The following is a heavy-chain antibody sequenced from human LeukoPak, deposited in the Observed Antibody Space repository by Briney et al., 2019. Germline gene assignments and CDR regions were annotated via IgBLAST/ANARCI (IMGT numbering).Heavy chain of an antibody. CDR2: IYYSGST. Sequence: SETLSLTCTVSGGSISSYYWSWIRQPPGKGLEWIGYIYYSGSTNYNPSLKSRVTISVDTSKNQFSLKLSSVTAADTAVYYCARVLSPYDRNFDIWGQGTMVTVSS. J-gene: IGHJ3*02. CDR1: GGSISSYY. CDR3: ARVLSPYDRNFDI. D-gene: IGHD3-22*01. V-gene: IGHV4-59*01.